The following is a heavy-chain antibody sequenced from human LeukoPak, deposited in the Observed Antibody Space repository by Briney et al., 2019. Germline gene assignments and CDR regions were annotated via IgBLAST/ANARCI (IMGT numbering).Heavy chain of an antibody. D-gene: IGHD3-10*01. J-gene: IGHJ4*02. CDR3: ARGPLYGSGSYYKNRPLDY. Sequence: PSETLSLTCAVYGGSFSGYYWSWVRQPPGKGLEWIGKINHSGSTNYNPSLKSRVTISVDTSKNQFSLKLSSVTAADTAVYYCARGPLYGSGSYYKNRPLDYWGQGTLVTVSS. CDR2: INHSGST. V-gene: IGHV4-34*01. CDR1: GGSFSGYY.